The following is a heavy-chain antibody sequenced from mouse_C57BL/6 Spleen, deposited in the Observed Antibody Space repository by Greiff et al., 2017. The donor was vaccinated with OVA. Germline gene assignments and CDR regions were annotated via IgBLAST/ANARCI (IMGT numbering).Heavy chain of an antibody. D-gene: IGHD4-1*01. CDR1: GYTFTDYY. Sequence: VQLQQSGPELVKPGASVKISCKASGYTFTDYYMNWVKQSPGKSLEWIGDINPNNGGTSYNQKFKGKATLTVDKSSSTAYMELRSLTSEDSAVYYCARRGTGTDYWGQGTTLTVSS. V-gene: IGHV1-26*01. CDR2: INPNNGGT. J-gene: IGHJ2*01. CDR3: ARRGTGTDY.